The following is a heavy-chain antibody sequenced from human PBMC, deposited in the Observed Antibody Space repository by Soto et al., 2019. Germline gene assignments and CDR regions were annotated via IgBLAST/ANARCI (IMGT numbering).Heavy chain of an antibody. CDR1: GFTFSSYS. V-gene: IGHV3-30-3*01. D-gene: IGHD6-6*01. CDR3: ARVYSSLDYGIDY. Sequence: GGSLRLSCAASGFTFSSYSMHWVRQAPGKGLERVAVISYDGSHKYYGDSVKGRFTISRDNSKNTLFLQMNSLRPEDTAVYYCARVYSSLDYGIDYWGQGTLVTVSS. J-gene: IGHJ4*02. CDR2: ISYDGSHK.